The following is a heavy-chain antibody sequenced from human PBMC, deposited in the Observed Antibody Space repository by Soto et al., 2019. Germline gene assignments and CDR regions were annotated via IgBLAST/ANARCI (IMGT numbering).Heavy chain of an antibody. CDR1: GGSISSGGYY. V-gene: IGHV4-31*03. Sequence: PSGTLSLTCTVSGGSISSGGYYWSWIRQHPGKGLEWIGYIYYSGRTYYNPSLKSRVTISVDTSKNQFSLKLSSVTAADTAVYYCARVSGSYYYGMDVWGQGNTVTVSS. J-gene: IGHJ6*02. CDR3: ARVSGSYYYGMDV. D-gene: IGHD1-26*01. CDR2: IYYSGRT.